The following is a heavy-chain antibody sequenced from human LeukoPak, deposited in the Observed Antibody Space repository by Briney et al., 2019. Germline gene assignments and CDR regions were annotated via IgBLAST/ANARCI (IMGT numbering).Heavy chain of an antibody. CDR3: ARSPRPPKEGATTLYYGMDV. Sequence: AASVKVSCKASGYTFTSYYMHWVRQAPGQELEWMGIINPSGGSTSYAQKFQGRVTMTRDTSTSTVYMELSSLRSEDTAVYYCARSPRPPKEGATTLYYGMDVWGQGTTVTVSS. V-gene: IGHV1-46*01. CDR1: GYTFTSYY. J-gene: IGHJ6*02. CDR2: INPSGGST. D-gene: IGHD1-26*01.